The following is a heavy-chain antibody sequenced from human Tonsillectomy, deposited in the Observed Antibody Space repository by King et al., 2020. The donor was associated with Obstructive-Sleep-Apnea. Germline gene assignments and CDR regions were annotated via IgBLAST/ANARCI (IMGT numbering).Heavy chain of an antibody. J-gene: IGHJ4*02. CDR1: GFGFSTFD. D-gene: IGHD3-22*01. V-gene: IGHV3-30*04. CDR2: ISYDGGDK. CDR3: ARHHYDRNGYYYPYFDY. Sequence: VQLVESGGGVVQPGRSLRLSCAASGFGFSTFDMHWVRQAPGKGLEWVAVISYDGGDKDYADSVKGRFTISRDNSKNTLYLEMNSPRSEDTAVYYCARHHYDRNGYYYPYFDYWGQGILITVSS.